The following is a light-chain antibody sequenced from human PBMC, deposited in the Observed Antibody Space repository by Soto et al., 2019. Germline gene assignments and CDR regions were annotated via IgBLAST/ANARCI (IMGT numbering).Light chain of an antibody. CDR1: SCNIGSNY. V-gene: IGLV1-47*01. Sequence: QSVLTQPPSASGTPGQRVTISCSGSSCNIGSNYEYWYQQLPGTAPKLLIYRNNQRPSGVADRFSGSKSGSSASLAISGLRPEDEDEAYCAAWDGGVSGVVFGGGTQLTVL. CDR3: AAWDGGVSGVV. CDR2: RNN. J-gene: IGLJ2*01.